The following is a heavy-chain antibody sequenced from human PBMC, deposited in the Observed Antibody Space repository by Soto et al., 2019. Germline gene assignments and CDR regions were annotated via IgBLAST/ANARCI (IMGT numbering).Heavy chain of an antibody. Sequence: GASVKVSCKASGYTFTTYYVHWVRQAPGRGLEWMGVINPSALGTTYAEKFQGRVTVTSDTSTSTVYMELRRLMSDDTALYYCARGTNDDFGRDYAFDVWGPGTMVTVSS. D-gene: IGHD3-16*01. J-gene: IGHJ3*01. V-gene: IGHV1-46*03. CDR1: GYTFTTYY. CDR3: ARGTNDDFGRDYAFDV. CDR2: INPSALGT.